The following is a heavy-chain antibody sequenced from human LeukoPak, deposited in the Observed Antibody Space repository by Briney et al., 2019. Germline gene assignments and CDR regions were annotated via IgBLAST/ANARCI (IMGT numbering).Heavy chain of an antibody. J-gene: IGHJ4*02. D-gene: IGHD1-26*01. CDR3: ARKWEQVDY. Sequence: SETLSLTCTVSGYSISSGYFWGWIRQPPGKGLEWIGSFYHSGSTYYNPSLKSRVTISVDTSKNQFSLKLSSVTAADTAVYYCARKWEQVDYWGQGTLVTVSS. CDR2: FYHSGST. V-gene: IGHV4-38-2*02. CDR1: GYSISSGYF.